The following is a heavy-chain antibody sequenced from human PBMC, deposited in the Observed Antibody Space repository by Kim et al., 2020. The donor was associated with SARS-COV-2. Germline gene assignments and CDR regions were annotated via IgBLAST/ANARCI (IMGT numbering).Heavy chain of an antibody. J-gene: IGHJ4*02. CDR2: IHPSGGST. CDR1: GYTFTSYY. Sequence: ASVKVSCKSSGYTFTSYYMHWVRQAPGQGLEWMGIIHPSGGSTSSTQKFQGRVTMTRDTSTSTVYMDLSSLRSEDTAVYYCARSLRSGWYSFFDYWGQGT. V-gene: IGHV1-46*01. D-gene: IGHD6-13*01. CDR3: ARSLRSGWYSFFDY.